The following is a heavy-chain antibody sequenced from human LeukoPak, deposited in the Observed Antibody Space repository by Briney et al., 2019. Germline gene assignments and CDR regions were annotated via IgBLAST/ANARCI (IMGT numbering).Heavy chain of an antibody. CDR1: GYSFTNDW. J-gene: IGHJ4*02. Sequence: GESLKISCKSSGYSFTNDWIAWVRQMPGKGLECMGIIYPADSDTRYSPSFQGQVTISADKSISTAYLQWSSLKASDTAMYYCATLKRARNNFDYWGQGSLVTVSS. V-gene: IGHV5-51*01. CDR2: IYPADSDT. CDR3: ATLKRARNNFDY.